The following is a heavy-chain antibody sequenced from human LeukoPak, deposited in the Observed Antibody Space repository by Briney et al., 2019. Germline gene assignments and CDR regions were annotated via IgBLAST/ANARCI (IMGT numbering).Heavy chain of an antibody. J-gene: IGHJ6*03. Sequence: PGGSLRLSCAASGFTFSNYGVHWARQAPGKGLEWVGFIRYDGSNEYYADSVKGRFTISRDNSKNTLSLQMNSLRVGDASVYYCAKGGGSPRHYCYYYMDVWGKGTTVTVYS. CDR3: AKGGGSPRHYCYYYMDV. D-gene: IGHD2-2*01. CDR1: GFTFSNYG. V-gene: IGHV3-30*02. CDR2: IRYDGSNE.